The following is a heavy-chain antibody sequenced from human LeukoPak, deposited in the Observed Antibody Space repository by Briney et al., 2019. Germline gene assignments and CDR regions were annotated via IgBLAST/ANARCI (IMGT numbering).Heavy chain of an antibody. Sequence: GGSLRLSCTVSGFTFSSYAIHWVRQAPGKGLEWVAVISYDGNNKYYADSVRGRFTISRDNSKDTLYLQMNSLRAEDTAVYYCARDFSPYTNGWYAGYWGQGTLVSVSS. D-gene: IGHD6-19*01. CDR3: ARDFSPYTNGWYAGY. J-gene: IGHJ4*02. CDR2: ISYDGNNK. CDR1: GFTFSSYA. V-gene: IGHV3-30-3*01.